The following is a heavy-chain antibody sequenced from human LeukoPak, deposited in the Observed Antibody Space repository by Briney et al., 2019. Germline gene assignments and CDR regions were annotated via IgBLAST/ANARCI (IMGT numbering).Heavy chain of an antibody. J-gene: IGHJ5*02. CDR1: GYSISSGYY. V-gene: IGHV4-38-2*01. CDR2: IYHSGST. Sequence: PSETLSLTCAVSGYSISSGYYWGWIRQPPGKGLEWIGSIYHSGSTYYNPSLKSRVTISVDTSKNQFSLKLSSVTAADTAVYYCARRRVSYSSSQGEFDPWGQGTLVTVSS. D-gene: IGHD6-13*01. CDR3: ARRRVSYSSSQGEFDP.